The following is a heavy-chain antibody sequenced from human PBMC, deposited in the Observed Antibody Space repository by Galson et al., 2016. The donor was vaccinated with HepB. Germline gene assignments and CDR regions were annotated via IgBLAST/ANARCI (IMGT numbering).Heavy chain of an antibody. Sequence: SLRLSCAASGFTFFTYGMHWVRQAPGKGLEWVAVIWYDGNNKYYADSVKGRFTISRDNSKKTLYLQMNSLRAEDTAVYYCARERPDIAVAAVDDWGQGTLVTVSS. CDR1: GFTFFTYG. CDR2: IWYDGNNK. V-gene: IGHV3-33*01. D-gene: IGHD6-19*01. J-gene: IGHJ4*02. CDR3: ARERPDIAVAAVDD.